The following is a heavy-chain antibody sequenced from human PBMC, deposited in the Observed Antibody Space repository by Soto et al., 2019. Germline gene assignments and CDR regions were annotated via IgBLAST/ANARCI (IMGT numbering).Heavy chain of an antibody. V-gene: IGHV4-31*03. Sequence: SETLSLTCTVSGGSISSGGYYWSWIRQHPGKGLEWIGYIYYSGSTYYNPSLKSRVTISVDTSKNQFSLKVSSVTAADTAVYFFAREPRDSSGYYKPYFDYWGQGTLVTVSS. CDR2: IYYSGST. D-gene: IGHD3-22*01. CDR3: AREPRDSSGYYKPYFDY. CDR1: GGSISSGGYY. J-gene: IGHJ4*02.